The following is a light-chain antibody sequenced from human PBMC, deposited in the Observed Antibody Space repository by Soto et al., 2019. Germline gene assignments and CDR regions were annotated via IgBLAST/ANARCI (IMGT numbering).Light chain of an antibody. CDR1: QSISSN. J-gene: IGKJ1*01. CDR2: GAS. Sequence: EIVMTQSPATLSVSPGERATLSCRASQSISSNLAWYQQKPGQAPRLLIYGASTRATGIPARFSGSGSGTEFTLTISSLQSEDFAVYYCQQYKNWPPSWTFGQGTKVDI. CDR3: QQYKNWPPSWT. V-gene: IGKV3-15*01.